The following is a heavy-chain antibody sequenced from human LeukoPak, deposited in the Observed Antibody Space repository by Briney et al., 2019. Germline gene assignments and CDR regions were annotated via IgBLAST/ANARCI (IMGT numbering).Heavy chain of an antibody. Sequence: GGSLRLSCAASGFTFDDYGMAWVRQTPGKGLEWVSGLTWNGGSTGHADSVKGRFTISRDNAKSSLYLQMNSLRAEDTALYYCARDSVAPDTFDVWGQGTMVTVSS. V-gene: IGHV3-20*04. CDR2: LTWNGGST. D-gene: IGHD6-19*01. CDR3: ARDSVAPDTFDV. J-gene: IGHJ3*01. CDR1: GFTFDDYG.